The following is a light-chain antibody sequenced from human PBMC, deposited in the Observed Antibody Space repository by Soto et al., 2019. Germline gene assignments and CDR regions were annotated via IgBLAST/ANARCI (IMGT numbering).Light chain of an antibody. J-gene: IGKJ4*01. CDR1: QGISSW. V-gene: IGKV1-12*01. CDR3: QQTYSDFRT. CDR2: AAS. Sequence: DLQVTQSPSTLSGSVGDRVTITCRASQGISSWLAWYQQKPGKAPKLLIYAASSLQSGVPSRFSGSGSGTDFSLTISSLQAEDFATYYCQQTYSDFRTFGGGTKVDI.